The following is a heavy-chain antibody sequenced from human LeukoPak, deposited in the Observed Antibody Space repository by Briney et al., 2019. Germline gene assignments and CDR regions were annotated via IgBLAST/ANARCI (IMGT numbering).Heavy chain of an antibody. CDR3: AGHHPRNTVDF. CDR2: ISDIGSI. Sequence: SETLSLTCTVSGGSISSYYWSWIRQPPGKGLEWIANISDIGSINYNPSLKSRVTISLDTSKNQFSLKLSSVTAADTAVYYCAGHHPRNTVDFWGQGTLVTVSS. V-gene: IGHV4-59*08. CDR1: GGSISSYY. D-gene: IGHD2-8*02. J-gene: IGHJ4*02.